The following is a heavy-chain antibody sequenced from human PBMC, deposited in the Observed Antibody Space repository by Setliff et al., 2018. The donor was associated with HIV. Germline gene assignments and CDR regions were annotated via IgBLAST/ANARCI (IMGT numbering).Heavy chain of an antibody. V-gene: IGHV3-48*01. J-gene: IGHJ6*03. Sequence: PGGSLRLSCAASGFTFTNAWMNWVRQAPGKGLEWVSYISGTSGTMYYADSVKGRFTISRDNAKNSLFLQMNSLTAEDTAVYYCARDPRASYLSYYYYHYLDVWGKGTTVTVSS. CDR1: GFTFTNAW. D-gene: IGHD3-16*02. CDR2: ISGTSGTM. CDR3: ARDPRASYLSYYYYHYLDV.